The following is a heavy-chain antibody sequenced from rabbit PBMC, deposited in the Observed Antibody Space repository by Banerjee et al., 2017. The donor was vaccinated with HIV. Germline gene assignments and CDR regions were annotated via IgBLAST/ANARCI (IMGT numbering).Heavy chain of an antibody. V-gene: IGHV1S45*01. D-gene: IGHD4-2*01. J-gene: IGHJ4*01. Sequence: QEQLEESGGDLVKPEGSLTLTCTASGFSFSNKYVMCWVRQAPGKGPEWIACIYAGSSGDTYYASWAKGRFTISKTSSTTVTLQMTSLTAADTATHFCARDSAGREDFNLWGPGTLVTVS. CDR2: IYAGSSGDT. CDR1: GFSFSNKYV. CDR3: ARDSAGREDFNL.